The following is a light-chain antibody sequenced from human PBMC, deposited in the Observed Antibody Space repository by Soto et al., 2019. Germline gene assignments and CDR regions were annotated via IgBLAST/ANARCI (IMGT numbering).Light chain of an antibody. CDR3: QQYKNWPLT. CDR2: GAS. V-gene: IGKV3-15*01. CDR1: QSVSSN. J-gene: IGKJ4*01. Sequence: EIVMTQSPATLSVSPGGRATLSCRASQSVSSNLAWYQQKPGQAPRLLIYGASTRATGFPARLSGSGSGTEFTLTISSLQSEDFAVYYCQQYKNWPLTFGGGTRVEIK.